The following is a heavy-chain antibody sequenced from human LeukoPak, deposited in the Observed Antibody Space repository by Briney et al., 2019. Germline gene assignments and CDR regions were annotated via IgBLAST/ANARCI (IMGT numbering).Heavy chain of an antibody. CDR2: IKPDGSDE. Sequence: PGGSLRLSCVVSGFTFSSYWMSWVRQAPGKGLEWVANIKPDGSDEYYVDSVKGRFTISRDNAKNSLHLQMNSLRAEDTAVYYCARTSYDSSVYYLGDYWGQGTLVTVSS. CDR1: GFTFSSYW. J-gene: IGHJ4*02. D-gene: IGHD3-22*01. CDR3: ARTSYDSSVYYLGDY. V-gene: IGHV3-7*01.